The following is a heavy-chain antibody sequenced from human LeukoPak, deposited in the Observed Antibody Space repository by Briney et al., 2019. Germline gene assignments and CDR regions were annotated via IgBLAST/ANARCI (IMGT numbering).Heavy chain of an antibody. J-gene: IGHJ6*03. CDR3: ARVGGGTDYYYYYMDV. CDR2: IYYSGST. Sequence: SETLSLTCTVSGGSISSYYWSWIRQPPGKGLEWIGYIYYSGSTNYNPSLKSRVTISVDTSKNQFSLKLSSVTAADTAVYYCARVGGGTDYYYYYMDVWGKGTTVTISS. CDR1: GGSISSYY. D-gene: IGHD1-26*01. V-gene: IGHV4-59*01.